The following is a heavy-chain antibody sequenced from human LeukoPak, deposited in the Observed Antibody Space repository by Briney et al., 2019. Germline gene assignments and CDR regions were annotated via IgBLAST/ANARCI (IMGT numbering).Heavy chain of an antibody. Sequence: SVKVSFKASGGTFSSYAISWVRQAPGQGLEWMGGIIPIFGTANYAQKFQGRVTITAAESTSTAYMELSSLRSEDTAVYYCARATQNRYCSSTKCWFDPWGQGTLVTVSS. V-gene: IGHV1-69*13. J-gene: IGHJ5*02. CDR2: IIPIFGTA. D-gene: IGHD2-2*01. CDR1: GGTFSSYA. CDR3: ARATQNRYCSSTKCWFDP.